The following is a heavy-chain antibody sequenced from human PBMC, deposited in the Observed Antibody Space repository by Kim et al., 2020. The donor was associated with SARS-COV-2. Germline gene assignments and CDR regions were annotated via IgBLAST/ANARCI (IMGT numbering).Heavy chain of an antibody. CDR3: ARNLLWGYLDY. D-gene: IGHD7-27*01. J-gene: IGHJ4*02. V-gene: IGHV4-59*01. CDR2: VYYSGGT. Sequence: SETLSLTCTVSGGSISSYYWSWIRQPPGKGLEWIGDVYYSGGTNYNPSLKSRVTISVDTSKNQFSLKLSSVTAADTAVYYCARNLLWGYLDYWGQGTLVTVSS. CDR1: GGSISSYY.